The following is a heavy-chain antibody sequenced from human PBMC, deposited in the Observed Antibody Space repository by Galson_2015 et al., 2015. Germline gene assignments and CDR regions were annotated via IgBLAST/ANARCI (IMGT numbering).Heavy chain of an antibody. Sequence: SLRLSCAASGFTFTDYWMHWVRQAPGKGLVWVSRINKEGTSTSYADSVKGRFTISRDNAKDTLYLQMNSLRAEDTAVYYCARAQLLPDDAFDIWGQGTEVTVSS. CDR2: INKEGTST. CDR3: ARAQLLPDDAFDI. CDR1: GFTFTDYW. J-gene: IGHJ3*02. D-gene: IGHD6-19*01. V-gene: IGHV3-74*01.